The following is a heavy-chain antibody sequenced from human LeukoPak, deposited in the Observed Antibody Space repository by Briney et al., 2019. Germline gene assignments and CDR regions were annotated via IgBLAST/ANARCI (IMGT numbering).Heavy chain of an antibody. J-gene: IGHJ3*02. CDR3: ARGGDSDAFDI. D-gene: IGHD2-21*02. Sequence: SVKASCKASGGTFSSYAISWVRQAPGQGLEWMGGIIPIFGTANYAQKFQGRVTITADKSTSTAYMELSSLRSEDTAVYYCARGGDSDAFDIWGQGTMVTVSS. V-gene: IGHV1-69*06. CDR1: GGTFSSYA. CDR2: IIPIFGTA.